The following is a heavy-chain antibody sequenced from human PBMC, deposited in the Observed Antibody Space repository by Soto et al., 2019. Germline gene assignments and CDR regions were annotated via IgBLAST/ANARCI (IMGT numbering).Heavy chain of an antibody. CDR1: GYTFTSYG. CDR2: INVYNGNT. V-gene: IGHV1-18*01. CDR3: ASDANRGEYDY. J-gene: IGHJ4*02. Sequence: ASVKVSCKASGYTFTSYGISWVRQAPGQGLEWMGWINVYNGNTNYAQKLQGRVTMTTDTSTSTAYLQLRSLRSDDTAVYFCASDANRGEYDYRGQGSLGTVSS. D-gene: IGHD3-10*01.